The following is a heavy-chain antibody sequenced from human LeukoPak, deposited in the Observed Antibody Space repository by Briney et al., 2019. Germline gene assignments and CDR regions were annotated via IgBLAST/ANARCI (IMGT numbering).Heavy chain of an antibody. D-gene: IGHD2-2*01. CDR1: GFTFSNYA. Sequence: TLRLSCAASGFTFSNYAMTWVRQPPGKGLEWIGGIYYSGSTYYNPSLKSRVTISVDTSKNQFSLKLSSVTAADTAVYYCARDVRGYCSSTSCYGGGYFDYWGQGTLVTVSS. CDR2: IYYSGST. CDR3: ARDVRGYCSSTSCYGGGYFDY. V-gene: IGHV4-39*07. J-gene: IGHJ4*02.